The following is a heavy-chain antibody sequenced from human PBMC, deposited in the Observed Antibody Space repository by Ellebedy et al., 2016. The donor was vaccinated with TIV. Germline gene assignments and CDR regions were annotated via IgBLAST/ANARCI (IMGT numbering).Heavy chain of an antibody. J-gene: IGHJ4*02. CDR2: LTTGGVT. Sequence: PGGSLRLSCVVSGFTFSTYAMRGFRQAPGKGLEWVSSLTTGGVTFYAESVKDRFTISRDSSKNTLYLQMNSLRVEDTAVYYCARDAARSGWNSDYWGQGTLVTVSS. CDR3: ARDAARSGWNSDY. D-gene: IGHD6-19*01. V-gene: IGHV3-23*01. CDR1: GFTFSTYA.